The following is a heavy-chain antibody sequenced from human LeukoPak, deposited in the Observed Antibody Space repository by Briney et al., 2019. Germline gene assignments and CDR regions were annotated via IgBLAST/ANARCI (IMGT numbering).Heavy chain of an antibody. D-gene: IGHD3-22*01. V-gene: IGHV3-21*01. CDR3: ARVVTRVYYDSSGSDY. CDR1: GFTFSSYS. Sequence: GGSLRLSCAASGFTFSSYSMNLVRQAPGKGLEWVSSISSSSSYIYYADSVKGRFTISRDNAKNSLYLQMNSLRAEDTAVYYCARVVTRVYYDSSGSDYWGQGTLVTVSS. CDR2: ISSSSSYI. J-gene: IGHJ4*02.